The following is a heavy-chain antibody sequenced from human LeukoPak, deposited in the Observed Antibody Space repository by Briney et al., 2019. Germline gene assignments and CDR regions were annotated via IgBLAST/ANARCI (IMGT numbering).Heavy chain of an antibody. D-gene: IGHD2-15*01. J-gene: IGHJ6*02. V-gene: IGHV1-69*04. CDR1: GGTFSSYA. CDR2: IIPILGIA. Sequence: SVKVSCKASGGTFSSYAISWVRQAPGQGLEWMGRIIPILGIANYAQKFQGRVTITADKSTSTAYMELSSLRSEDTAVYYCARVGSWGSSHGMDVWGQGTTVTVSS. CDR3: ARVGSWGSSHGMDV.